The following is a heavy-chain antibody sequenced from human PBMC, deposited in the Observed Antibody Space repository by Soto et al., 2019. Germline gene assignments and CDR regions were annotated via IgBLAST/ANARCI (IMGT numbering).Heavy chain of an antibody. CDR1: GFTFFTSA. CDR2: IVVGSGNT. Sequence: SVNVSCRASGFTFFTSAVQWVRQARGQRLEWIGWIVVGSGNTNYAQKFEERVTITRDMSTNTAYMELTSLRSEDTAVYYCAADPYCGGDCYFDYWGQGIMVTVSS. V-gene: IGHV1-58*01. J-gene: IGHJ4*03. CDR3: AADPYCGGDCYFDY. D-gene: IGHD2-21*02.